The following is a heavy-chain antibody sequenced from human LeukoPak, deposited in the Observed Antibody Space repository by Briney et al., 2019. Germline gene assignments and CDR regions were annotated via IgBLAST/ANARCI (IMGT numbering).Heavy chain of an antibody. V-gene: IGHV3-23*01. D-gene: IGHD3-22*01. CDR1: GFTFGSYA. CDR2: ISPSGDRT. CDR3: AIMHGYYDGSGYWVQ. Sequence: GGSLRLSCAASGFTFGSYAMSWVRQAPGKGLEWASFISPSGDRTSNADSVEGRFTISRDNPRNTLYLQMNSLRDEDTAVYYCAIMHGYYDGSGYWVQWGQGTLVTVSS. J-gene: IGHJ4*02.